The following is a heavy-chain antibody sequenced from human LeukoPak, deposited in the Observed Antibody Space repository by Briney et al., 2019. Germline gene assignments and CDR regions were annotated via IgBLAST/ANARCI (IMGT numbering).Heavy chain of an antibody. CDR3: AGTYYDILTGYYINDWFDP. Sequence: ASVKVSCKASGYTFTGYYMHWVRQAPGQGLEWMGWINPNSGGTDYAQKFQGRVTMTRDTSISTAYMELSRLRSDDTAVYYCAGTYYDILTGYYINDWFDPWGQGTLVTVSS. V-gene: IGHV1-2*02. CDR2: INPNSGGT. D-gene: IGHD3-9*01. J-gene: IGHJ5*02. CDR1: GYTFTGYY.